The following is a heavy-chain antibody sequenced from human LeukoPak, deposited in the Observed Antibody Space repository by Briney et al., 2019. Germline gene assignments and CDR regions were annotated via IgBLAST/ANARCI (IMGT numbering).Heavy chain of an antibody. J-gene: IGHJ5*02. D-gene: IGHD3-22*01. V-gene: IGHV1-18*01. CDR1: GYTFTSYG. CDR3: ARVYYCDSSGHNWFDP. CDR2: ISAYNGNA. Sequence: ASVKVSCKASGYTFTSYGISWVRQAPGQGLEWMGWISAYNGNANYAQKLQGRVTMTTDTSTSTAYVELRSLRSDDTAVYYCARVYYCDSSGHNWFDPWGQGTLVTVSS.